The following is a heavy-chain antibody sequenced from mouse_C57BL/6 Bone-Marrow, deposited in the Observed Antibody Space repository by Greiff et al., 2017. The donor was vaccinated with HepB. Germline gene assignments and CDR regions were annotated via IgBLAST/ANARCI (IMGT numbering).Heavy chain of an antibody. Sequence: QVTLKESGPGILQPSQTLSLTCSFSGFSLSTFGMGVGWIRHPSGKGLEWLAHIWWDDDKYYNPALKSRLTISKDTSKNQVFLRIANVYTADTATYYCARIAYYYGSFYYAMDYWGQGTSVTVSS. CDR2: IWWDDDK. V-gene: IGHV8-8*01. D-gene: IGHD1-1*01. CDR3: ARIAYYYGSFYYAMDY. CDR1: GFSLSTFGMG. J-gene: IGHJ4*01.